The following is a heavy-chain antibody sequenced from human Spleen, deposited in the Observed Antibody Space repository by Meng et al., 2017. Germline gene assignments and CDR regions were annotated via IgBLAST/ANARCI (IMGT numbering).Heavy chain of an antibody. D-gene: IGHD5-18*01. CDR1: GASVSSGSNY. Sequence: QGQRQEAGPGLVRPSETLSLTCSVSGASVSSGSNYWTWIRQPPGKGLEWIGYVYYNGHTSYKPSLKSRVTISMDTSKRQFSLKLTSVTAADAAVYYCARGGGGGYTYGLAYWGQGILVTVSS. J-gene: IGHJ4*02. CDR2: VYYNGHT. CDR3: ARGGGGGYTYGLAY. V-gene: IGHV4-61*01.